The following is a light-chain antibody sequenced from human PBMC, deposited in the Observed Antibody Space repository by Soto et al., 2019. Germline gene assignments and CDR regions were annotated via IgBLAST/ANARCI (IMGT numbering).Light chain of an antibody. CDR1: SSDVGGYNY. J-gene: IGLJ1*01. Sequence: QSALTQPASASGSPGQSVTISCTGTSSDVGGYNYVSWYQQHPGKAPKLMIYEVSKRPSGVPDRFSGSKSGNTASLTVSGLQAEDEADYYCSSYPGSNNYVFGTVTKVTVL. CDR3: SSYPGSNNYV. V-gene: IGLV2-8*01. CDR2: EVS.